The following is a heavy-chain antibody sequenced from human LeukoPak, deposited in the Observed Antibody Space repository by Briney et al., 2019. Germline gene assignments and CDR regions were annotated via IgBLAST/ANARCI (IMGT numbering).Heavy chain of an antibody. D-gene: IGHD7-27*01. V-gene: IGHV3-21*01. CDR1: RVTFSGYT. CDR3: SRDRTGDYYFDD. Sequence: PGGSLRLSCTASRVTFSGYTMNWVRQAPGKGLEWVSSISSRSSDIYYAASVKGRFTISRDNAKNSLYLQMNSLRAEDTAVYYCSRDRTGDYYFDDWGQGTLVTVSS. CDR2: ISSRSSDI. J-gene: IGHJ4*02.